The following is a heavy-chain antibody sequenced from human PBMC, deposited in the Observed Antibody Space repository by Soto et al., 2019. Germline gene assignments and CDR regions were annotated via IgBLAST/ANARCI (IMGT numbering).Heavy chain of an antibody. Sequence: SVKVSCKASGGTFSSYAISWVRQAPGQGLEWMGGIIPIFGTANYAQKFQGRVTITADESTSTAYMELSSLRSEDTAVYYCARGHYYDSSGYHITGSPYVGGQGTTVTVSS. CDR3: ARGHYYDSSGYHITGSPYV. J-gene: IGHJ6*02. D-gene: IGHD3-22*01. CDR1: GGTFSSYA. V-gene: IGHV1-69*13. CDR2: IIPIFGTA.